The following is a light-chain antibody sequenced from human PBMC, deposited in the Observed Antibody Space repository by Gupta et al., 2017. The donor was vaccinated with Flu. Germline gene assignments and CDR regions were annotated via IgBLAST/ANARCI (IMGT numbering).Light chain of an antibody. CDR2: DNN. CDR3: AAWDSSLSAVL. V-gene: IGLV1-51*01. CDR1: SPNVGNNF. J-gene: IGLJ3*02. Sequence: QSVLTQPPSVAPAPEHKVTISFSGTSPNVGNNFVSWYKQLPGAAPKLLIYDNNGRPSGIPDRYSGSKSGTSATLGITGRQTGDEADYYGAAWDSSLSAVLFGGGTKLTVL.